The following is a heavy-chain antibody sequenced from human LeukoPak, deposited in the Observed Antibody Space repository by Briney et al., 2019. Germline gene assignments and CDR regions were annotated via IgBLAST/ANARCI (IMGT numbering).Heavy chain of an antibody. CDR3: ARGGYTTNWRYYYYMDV. CDR2: IYYNGST. V-gene: IGHV4-59*01. Sequence: SETLSLTCTVSGGSISSFYWSWIRQPPGKGLEWIGYIYYNGSTNQNPSLKSRVTISVDTSKNQFSLKLSSVTAADTAVYYCARGGYTTNWRYYYYMDVWGKGTTVTISS. J-gene: IGHJ6*03. D-gene: IGHD6-13*01. CDR1: GGSISSFY.